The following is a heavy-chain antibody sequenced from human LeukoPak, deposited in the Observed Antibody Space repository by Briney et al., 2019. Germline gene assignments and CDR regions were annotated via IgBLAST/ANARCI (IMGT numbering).Heavy chain of an antibody. Sequence: GGSLRLSCAGSGFIFNNYAMHWVRQAPGKGLEWVAVISYDGSNKYYADSVKGRFTISRDNSKNTLYLQMNSLRAEDTAVYYCARDEARGTIFGVVIIPVPFDPWGQGTLVTVSS. J-gene: IGHJ5*02. CDR3: ARDEARGTIFGVVIIPVPFDP. V-gene: IGHV3-30-3*01. CDR1: GFIFNNYA. D-gene: IGHD3-3*01. CDR2: ISYDGSNK.